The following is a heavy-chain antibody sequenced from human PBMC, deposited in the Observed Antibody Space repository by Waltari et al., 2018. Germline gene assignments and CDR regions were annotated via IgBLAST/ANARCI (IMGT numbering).Heavy chain of an antibody. CDR3: ASTVYYDSSGWTYYFDY. V-gene: IGHV4-39*01. J-gene: IGHJ4*02. CDR1: GGSISSSSYY. CDR2: IYYSGST. Sequence: QLQLQESGPGLVKPSETLSLTCTVSGGSISSSSYYWGWIRQPPGKGLEWIGSIYYSGSTHYNPSLKSRVTISVDTSKNQFSLKLSSVTAADTAVYYCASTVYYDSSGWTYYFDYWGQGTLVTVSS. D-gene: IGHD3-22*01.